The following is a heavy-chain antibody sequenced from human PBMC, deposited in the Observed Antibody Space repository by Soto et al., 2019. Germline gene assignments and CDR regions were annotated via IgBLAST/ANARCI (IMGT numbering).Heavy chain of an antibody. V-gene: IGHV4-34*01. D-gene: IGHD3-10*01. Sequence: SETLSLTCAVYGGSFSGYYWSWIRQPPGKGLEWIGEINHSGSTNYNPSLKSRVTMSVDTSKNQFSLKLNSVTAADTAVYYCARDLAVGGFFDPWGQGTLVTVSS. CDR1: GGSFSGYY. CDR2: INHSGST. CDR3: ARDLAVGGFFDP. J-gene: IGHJ5*02.